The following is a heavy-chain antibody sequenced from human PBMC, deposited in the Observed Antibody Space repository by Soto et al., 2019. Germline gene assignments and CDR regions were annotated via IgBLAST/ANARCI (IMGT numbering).Heavy chain of an antibody. CDR1: GYTLTGYG. D-gene: IGHD2-15*01. CDR2: INANSGET. V-gene: IGHV1-8*02. Sequence: ASVKVSCKASGYTLTGYGISWVRQAPGQGLEWMGWINANSGETGYAQKLQGRVTMTRNTSISTAYMQLSSLRSDDTAVYYCARAADVSDIWGQGTMVTVSS. CDR3: ARAADVSDI. J-gene: IGHJ3*02.